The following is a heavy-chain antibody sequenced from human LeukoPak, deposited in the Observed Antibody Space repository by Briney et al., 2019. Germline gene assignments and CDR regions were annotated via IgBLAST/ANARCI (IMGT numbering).Heavy chain of an antibody. Sequence: ASVKVSCTASGYTFTGYYMHWVRQAPGQGLEWMGWINPNSGGTNYAQKFQGRVTMTRDTSISTAYMELSRLRSDDTAVYYCARAPSIAVAGNNPRPTYYFDYWGQGTLVTVSS. CDR2: INPNSGGT. J-gene: IGHJ4*02. CDR1: GYTFTGYY. CDR3: ARAPSIAVAGNNPRPTYYFDY. V-gene: IGHV1-2*02. D-gene: IGHD6-19*01.